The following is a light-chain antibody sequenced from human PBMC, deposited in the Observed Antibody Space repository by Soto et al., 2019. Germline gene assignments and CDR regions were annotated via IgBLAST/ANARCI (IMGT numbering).Light chain of an antibody. CDR3: QHYGNSPT. J-gene: IGKJ1*01. Sequence: EIVMTQSPATVSVSPVEIATLSFSASQSLSNNLAWYQQKPGQAPRLLIYGASRRATGIPDRFSGSGSGTDFTLSISRLETEDFAVYWCQHYGNSPTFGQGTKVDIK. CDR1: QSLSNN. CDR2: GAS. V-gene: IGKV3-20*01.